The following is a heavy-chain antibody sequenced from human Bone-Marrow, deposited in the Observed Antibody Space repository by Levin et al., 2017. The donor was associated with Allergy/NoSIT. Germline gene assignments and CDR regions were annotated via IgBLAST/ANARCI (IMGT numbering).Heavy chain of an antibody. V-gene: IGHV4-34*01. CDR3: ARSPLPPFWVGDLLDYHHGSMDV. J-gene: IGHJ6*02. D-gene: IGHD3-10*01. Sequence: SETLSLTCAVYGGSFTDYFWSWIRQSPGKGLEWIGEINHTGNTKYNPSLKSRVTISLDTSKSQFSLTLRSVTAADAAVYYCARSPLPPFWVGDLLDYHHGSMDVWGQGTTVTVSS. CDR1: GGSFTDYF. CDR2: INHTGNT.